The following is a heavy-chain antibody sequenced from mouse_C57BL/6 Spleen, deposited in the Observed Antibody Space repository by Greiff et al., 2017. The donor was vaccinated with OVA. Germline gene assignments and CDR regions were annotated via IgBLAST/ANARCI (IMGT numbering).Heavy chain of an antibody. CDR3: TTRGNYSFDY. Sequence: EVKLMESGAELVRPGASVKLSCTASGFNIKDDYMHWVKQRPEQGLEWIGWIDPENGDTEYASKFQGKATITADTSSNTAYLQLSSLTSEDTAVYYCTTRGNYSFDYWGQGTTLTVSS. J-gene: IGHJ2*01. CDR2: IDPENGDT. V-gene: IGHV14-4*01. D-gene: IGHD2-1*01. CDR1: GFNIKDDY.